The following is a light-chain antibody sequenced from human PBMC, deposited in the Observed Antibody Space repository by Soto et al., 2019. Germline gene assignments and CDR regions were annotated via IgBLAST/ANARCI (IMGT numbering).Light chain of an antibody. CDR2: AAS. CDR1: QGIGNY. J-gene: IGKJ4*01. Sequence: DIQLTQSPSFLSASVGDRVTITCRASQGIGNYLAWYQQKPGKAPNLLIYAASTLQSGVPSRFSGSGSGTEFTLTISSLQPEDFATYYCQQHNSYPLTFGGGTKVEIK. V-gene: IGKV1-9*01. CDR3: QQHNSYPLT.